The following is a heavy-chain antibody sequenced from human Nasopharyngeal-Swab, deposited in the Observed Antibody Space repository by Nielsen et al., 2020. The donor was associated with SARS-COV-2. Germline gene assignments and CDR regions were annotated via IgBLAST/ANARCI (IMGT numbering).Heavy chain of an antibody. CDR3: ARADVSGIVVARAPSAEDY. D-gene: IGHD1-26*01. Sequence: GGSLRLSCAASGFTFSSYCVSWVSQAPGKGVEGVANIKQDGSEKYYVDSVKGRFTISRDNAKNSLYLQMNSLRAEDTAVYYCARADVSGIVVARAPSAEDYWGQGTLVTVSS. J-gene: IGHJ4*02. CDR2: IKQDGSEK. V-gene: IGHV3-7*05. CDR1: GFTFSSYC.